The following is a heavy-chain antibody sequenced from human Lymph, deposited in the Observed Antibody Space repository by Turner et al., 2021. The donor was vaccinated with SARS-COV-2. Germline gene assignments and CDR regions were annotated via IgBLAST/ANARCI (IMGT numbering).Heavy chain of an antibody. J-gene: IGHJ4*02. CDR3: AKEGLSGRRLQFVPYFAY. CDR1: GFTFDDYA. Sequence: EVQLVESGGGVVQPGGSLRLSCAAPGFTFDDYAMQWVRQAPGKGLEWVSLISGDGGSTYYADSVKGRFTISRDDSKNSLYLQINSLRTEDTALYYCAKEGLSGRRLQFVPYFAYWGQGTLVSVSS. D-gene: IGHD5-12*01. CDR2: ISGDGGST. V-gene: IGHV3-43*02.